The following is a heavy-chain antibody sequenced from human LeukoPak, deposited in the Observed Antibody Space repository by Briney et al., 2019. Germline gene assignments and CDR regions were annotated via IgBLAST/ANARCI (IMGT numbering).Heavy chain of an antibody. J-gene: IGHJ3*01. Sequence: PSETLSLTCTVSGGSFSSYHWSWIRQPRGKGREWIGYIYGSEGTNYNHSLKVRDTISVDTSQNQCSLKLNSVTAAGTAVYYCARTNGYGLVDTWGQGTMVTLSS. D-gene: IGHD3-10*01. CDR1: GGSFSSYH. V-gene: IGHV4-59*12. CDR2: IYGSEGT. CDR3: ARTNGYGLVDT.